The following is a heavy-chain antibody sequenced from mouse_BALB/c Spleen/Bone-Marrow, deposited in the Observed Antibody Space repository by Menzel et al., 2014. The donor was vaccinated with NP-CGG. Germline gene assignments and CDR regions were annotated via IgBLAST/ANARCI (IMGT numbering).Heavy chain of an antibody. V-gene: IGHV1-14*01. CDR2: INPYNDGT. CDR3: ARDGNPYWYFDV. D-gene: IGHD2-1*01. J-gene: IGHJ1*01. CDR1: GYTFTSYA. Sequence: EVQGVESGPELVKPGASVKMSCKASGYTFTSYAMHWVKQKPGQGLEWIGYINPYNDGTKYNEKFKGKATLTSDKSSSTAYMELSSLTSEDSAVYYCARDGNPYWYFDVWGAGTTVTVSS.